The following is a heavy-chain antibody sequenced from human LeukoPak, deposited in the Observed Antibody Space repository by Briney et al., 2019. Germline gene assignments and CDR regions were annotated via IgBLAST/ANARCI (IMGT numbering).Heavy chain of an antibody. V-gene: IGHV4-4*09. J-gene: IGHJ4*02. CDR1: GGSISTDY. D-gene: IGHD3-10*01. Sequence: SETLSLTCTVSGGSISTDYWNWIWQPPGKGLEWIGYIYPSGRANYSPSLKTQVTISADTSKRQFSLKLTSVTAADTAVYYCACFYYGSGLAVDYWGQGILVTVSS. CDR3: ACFYYGSGLAVDY. CDR2: IYPSGRA.